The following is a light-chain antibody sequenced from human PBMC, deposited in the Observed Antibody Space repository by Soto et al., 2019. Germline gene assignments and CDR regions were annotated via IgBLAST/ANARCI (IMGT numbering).Light chain of an antibody. CDR2: GAS. CDR1: QSVSSSY. J-gene: IGKJ5*01. V-gene: IGKV3-20*01. Sequence: ENVLPQSPGTLSLSPGERATLSGRASQSVSSSYLAWSLQKPGQAPRLLIYGASSRATGIPDRFSGSGSGTDFTLTINRLEPEDFAVYYCQQYGSSITFGQGTRLEN. CDR3: QQYGSSIT.